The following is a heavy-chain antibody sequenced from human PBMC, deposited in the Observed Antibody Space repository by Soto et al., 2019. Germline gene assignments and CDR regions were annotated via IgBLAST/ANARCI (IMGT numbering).Heavy chain of an antibody. CDR2: IDPSDSYT. V-gene: IGHV5-10-1*03. D-gene: IGHD3-10*01. CDR3: AIFRFEWPYLSHYGSGSYYPSNWFDP. Sequence: EVQLVQSGAEVKKPGESLRISCKGSGYSFTSYWISWVRQMPGKGLEWMGRIDPSDSYTNYSPSFQGHVTISADKSISTAYLQWSSLKASDTAMYYCAIFRFEWPYLSHYGSGSYYPSNWFDPWDQGTLVTVSS. J-gene: IGHJ5*02. CDR1: GYSFTSYW.